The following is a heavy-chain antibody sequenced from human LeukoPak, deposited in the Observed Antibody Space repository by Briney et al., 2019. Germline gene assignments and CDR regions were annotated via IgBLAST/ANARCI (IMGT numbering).Heavy chain of an antibody. CDR2: IKSSSSYI. D-gene: IGHD3-10*02. CDR3: AELGITMIGGV. CDR1: GFTFSSYS. V-gene: IGHV3-21*01. J-gene: IGHJ6*04. Sequence: GGSLRLSCAASGFTFSSYSMNWVRQAPGKGLEWVSSIKSSSSYIYYADSVKGRFTISRDNAKNSLYLQMNSLRAEDTAVYYCAELGITMIGGVWGKRTTVTISS.